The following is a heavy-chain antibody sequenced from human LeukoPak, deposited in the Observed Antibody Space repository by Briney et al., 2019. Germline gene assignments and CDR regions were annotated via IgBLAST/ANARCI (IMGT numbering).Heavy chain of an antibody. CDR2: IKQDGSEK. CDR1: GFTFSSYW. J-gene: IGHJ4*02. Sequence: PGGSLRLSCVVSGFTFSSYWMSWLRQAPGKGLEWVANIKQDGSEKYYVDSVKGRFTMSRDNAKNSLYLQMNSLTAEDTAVYYCASVQWEIRGVGSYFEYWGQGALVTVSS. CDR3: ASVQWEIRGVGSYFEY. V-gene: IGHV3-7*01. D-gene: IGHD1-26*01.